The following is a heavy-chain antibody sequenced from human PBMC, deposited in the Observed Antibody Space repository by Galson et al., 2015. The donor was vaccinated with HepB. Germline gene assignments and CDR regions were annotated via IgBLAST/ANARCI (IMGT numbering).Heavy chain of an antibody. CDR3: ATMVGYSGYDFTSM. CDR2: IIPILGTA. J-gene: IGHJ4*02. CDR1: GDTFSSQA. V-gene: IGHV1-69*04. Sequence: SVKVSCKASGDTFSSQAINWVRQAPGQGLEWMGRIIPILGTANYAHKFQGSVTITAHKSTNTAYMELSSLRSGDTAVYYCATMVGYSGYDFTSMWGQGTLVTVSS. D-gene: IGHD5-12*01.